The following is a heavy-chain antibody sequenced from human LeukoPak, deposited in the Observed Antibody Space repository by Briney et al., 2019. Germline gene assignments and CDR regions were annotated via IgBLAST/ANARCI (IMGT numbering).Heavy chain of an antibody. CDR2: ISYDGSNK. Sequence: GGSLRLSCVASGFTFSSSDIHWVRQAPGKGLEWVAFISYDGSNKYYAESVKGRFTVSRDNSKHTLYLQMNSLRVEDTAVYYCAKDRGWCFEYWGQGTLVTVSS. J-gene: IGHJ4*02. V-gene: IGHV3-30*18. D-gene: IGHD6-19*01. CDR1: GFTFSSSD. CDR3: AKDRGWCFEY.